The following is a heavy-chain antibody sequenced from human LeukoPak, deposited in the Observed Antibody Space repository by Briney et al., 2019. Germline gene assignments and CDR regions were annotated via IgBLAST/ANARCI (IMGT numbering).Heavy chain of an antibody. CDR1: GFTFSIYA. V-gene: IGHV3-23*01. J-gene: IGHJ4*02. CDR3: AKRPSSVVVVAATDY. CDR2: ISGSGGST. D-gene: IGHD2-15*01. Sequence: GGSLRLSCAAFGFTFSIYAMSWVRQAPGKGLEWVSAISGSGGSTYYADSVKGRFTISRDNSKNTLYLQMNSLRAEDTAVYYCAKRPSSVVVVAATDYWGQGTLVTVSS.